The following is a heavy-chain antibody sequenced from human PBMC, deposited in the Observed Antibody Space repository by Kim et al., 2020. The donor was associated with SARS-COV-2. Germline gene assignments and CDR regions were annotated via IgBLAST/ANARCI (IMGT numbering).Heavy chain of an antibody. D-gene: IGHD4-4*01. J-gene: IGHJ4*02. Sequence: SVQGRFTVSRDYYKNTLSLQMNILRAEDTAIYYCARDPVADGYSFFDYWGQGTLVTVSS. V-gene: IGHV3-53*01. CDR3: ARDPVADGYSFFDY.